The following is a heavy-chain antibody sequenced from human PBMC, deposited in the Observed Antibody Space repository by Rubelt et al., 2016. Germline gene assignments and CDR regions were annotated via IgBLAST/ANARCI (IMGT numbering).Heavy chain of an antibody. J-gene: IGHJ4*02. CDR1: GYSFTSYW. CDR3: ARQLSPVVTSNYFDY. D-gene: IGHD2/OR15-2a*01. V-gene: IGHV5-51*01. Sequence: EVQLVQSGAEVNQPGESLRISCKGSGYSFTSYWISWVRQMPGKGLEWMGIIYPGDSDTRYSPSFQGQVTISADKSISTDYVQWSSLKASDTAMYYCARQLSPVVTSNYFDYWGQGTLVTVSS. CDR2: IYPGDSDT.